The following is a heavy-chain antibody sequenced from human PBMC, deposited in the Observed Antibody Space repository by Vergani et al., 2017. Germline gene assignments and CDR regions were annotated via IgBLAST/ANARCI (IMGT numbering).Heavy chain of an antibody. CDR3: AALNIAVAGTWWDYFDY. CDR2: IIPILGIA. CDR1: GGTFSSYT. J-gene: IGHJ4*02. V-gene: IGHV1-69*02. D-gene: IGHD6-19*01. Sequence: QVQLVQSGAEVKKPESSVKVSCKASGGTFSSYTISWVRQAPGQGLEWMGRIIPILGIANYAQKFQGRVTITADKSTSTAYMELSSLRSEDTAVYYCAALNIAVAGTWWDYFDYWGQGTLVTVSS.